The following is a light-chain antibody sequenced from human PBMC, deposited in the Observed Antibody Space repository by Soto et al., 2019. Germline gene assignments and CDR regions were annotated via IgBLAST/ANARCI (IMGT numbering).Light chain of an antibody. CDR3: QQAIGN. CDR1: QSISNW. CDR2: EAS. J-gene: IGKJ2*01. V-gene: IGKV1-5*01. Sequence: DIQMTQSPSTLSASVGDRVTITCRASQSISNWLGGYQQKPGKAPKLLISEASSLESGVPSRFSGSGSGTEFTLPVSTLEPDDFATYYCQQAIGNFSQGTKLEI.